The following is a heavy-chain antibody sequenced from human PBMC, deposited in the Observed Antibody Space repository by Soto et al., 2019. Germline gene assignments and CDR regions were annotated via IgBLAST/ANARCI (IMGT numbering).Heavy chain of an antibody. J-gene: IGHJ6*02. CDR1: GFTFSSYW. CDR2: INSDGSST. Sequence: PGGSLRLSCAASGFTFSSYWMHWVRQAPGKGLVWVSRINSDGSSTSYADSVKGRFTIPRDNAKNTLYLQMNSLRAEDTAVYYCARAGDGYSSSTTHDYYYYGMDVWGQGTTVTVSS. V-gene: IGHV3-74*01. D-gene: IGHD6-13*01. CDR3: ARAGDGYSSSTTHDYYYYGMDV.